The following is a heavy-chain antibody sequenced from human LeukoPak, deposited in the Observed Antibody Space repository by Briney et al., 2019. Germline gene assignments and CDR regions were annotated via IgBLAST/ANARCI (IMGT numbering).Heavy chain of an antibody. D-gene: IGHD2-15*01. CDR1: GYTFTGYY. CDR2: INPNSGGT. Sequence: GASVKVSCKASGYTFTGYYMHWVRQAPGQGLEWMGWINPNSGGTNYAQKFQGRVTMTRDTSISTAYMELSRLRSDDTAVYYCASGRDVVVVAATQLPDYWGQGTLVTVSS. V-gene: IGHV1-2*02. J-gene: IGHJ4*02. CDR3: ASGRDVVVVAATQLPDY.